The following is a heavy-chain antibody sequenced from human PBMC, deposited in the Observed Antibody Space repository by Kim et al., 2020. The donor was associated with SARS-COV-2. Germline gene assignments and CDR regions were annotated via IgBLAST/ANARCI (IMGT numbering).Heavy chain of an antibody. CDR3: ARWGGHYYGSGSYYTPSANSYYYYGMDV. J-gene: IGHJ6*02. CDR2: INPSGGST. V-gene: IGHV1-46*01. CDR1: GYTFTSYY. D-gene: IGHD3-10*01. Sequence: ASVKVSCKASGYTFTSYYMHWVRQAPGQGLEWMGIINPSGGSTSYAQKFQGRVTMTRDTSTSTVYMELSSLRSEDTAVYYCARWGGHYYGSGSYYTPSANSYYYYGMDVWGQGTTVTVSS.